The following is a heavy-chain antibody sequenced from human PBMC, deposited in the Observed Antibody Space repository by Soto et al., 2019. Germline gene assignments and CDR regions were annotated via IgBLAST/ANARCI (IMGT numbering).Heavy chain of an antibody. CDR3: ARGGSYDYYYGMDV. V-gene: IGHV1-69*13. Sequence: GASVKVSCKASGGTFSSYAISWVRQAPGQGLEWMGGIIPIFGTANYAQKFQGRVTITADESTSTAYMELSSLRSEDTAVYYCARGGSYDYYYGMDVWGQGTTVTVSS. J-gene: IGHJ6*02. CDR1: GGTFSSYA. CDR2: IIPIFGTA.